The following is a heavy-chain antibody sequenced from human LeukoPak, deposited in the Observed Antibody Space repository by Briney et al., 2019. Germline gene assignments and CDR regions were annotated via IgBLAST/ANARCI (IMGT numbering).Heavy chain of an antibody. V-gene: IGHV3-23*01. CDR2: ISGSGGST. Sequence: GGSLRLSCAASGFTFSSHAMSWVRQAPGKGLEWVSAISGSGGSTYYADSVKGRFTISRDNSKNTLYLQMNSLRAEDTAVYYCAKGPGQAVWGDYWGQGTLVTVSS. J-gene: IGHJ4*02. CDR1: GFTFSSHA. CDR3: AKGPGQAVWGDY. D-gene: IGHD2-8*01.